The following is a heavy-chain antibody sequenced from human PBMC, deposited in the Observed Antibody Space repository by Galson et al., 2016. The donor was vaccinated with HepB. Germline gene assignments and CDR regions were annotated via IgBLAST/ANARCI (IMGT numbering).Heavy chain of an antibody. CDR2: DIPILGTA. V-gene: IGHV1-69*08. CDR3: ARDRPIYTDDYYYYYGMDV. Sequence: SVKVSCKAPGGTFSSHSISWVRQAPGQGLEWMGRDIPILGTANYAQKFQGRVTMTADKSTSTAYMELNSLRSEDTAVYYCARDRPIYTDDYYYYYGMDVWGKGTTVIVSS. J-gene: IGHJ6*04. D-gene: IGHD3-3*01. CDR1: GGTFSSHS.